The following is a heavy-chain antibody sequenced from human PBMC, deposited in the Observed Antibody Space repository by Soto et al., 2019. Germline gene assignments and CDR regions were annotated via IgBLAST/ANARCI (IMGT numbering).Heavy chain of an antibody. CDR2: FHNSGNP. CDR3: ARLTRQAMIVVVTDHDAFDI. Sequence: SETLSLTCSISGGSISGYHWNWIRQTPGKGVEWIGYFHNSGNPKYSSSLKSRVTISVDTSKNQFSLKLSSVTAADTAVYYCARLTRQAMIVVVTDHDAFDIWGQGTMVTVSS. CDR1: GGSISGYH. V-gene: IGHV4-59*08. D-gene: IGHD3-22*01. J-gene: IGHJ3*02.